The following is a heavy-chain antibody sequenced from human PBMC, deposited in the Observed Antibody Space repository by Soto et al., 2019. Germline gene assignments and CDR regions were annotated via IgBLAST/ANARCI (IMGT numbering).Heavy chain of an antibody. CDR3: ARVVRQFRWFGEWNFDY. V-gene: IGHV4-31*03. CDR1: GGSISSGGYY. J-gene: IGHJ4*02. Sequence: QVQLQESGPGLVKPSQTLSLTCTVSGGSISSGGYYWSWIRQHPGKGLEWIGYIYYSGSTYYNPSLKSRVTISVDTSKTQFSLKLSSVTAADTAVYYCARVVRQFRWFGEWNFDYWGQGTLVTVSS. D-gene: IGHD3-10*01. CDR2: IYYSGST.